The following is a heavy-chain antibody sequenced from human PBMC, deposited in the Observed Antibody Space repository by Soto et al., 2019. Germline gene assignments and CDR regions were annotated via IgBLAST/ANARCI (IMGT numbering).Heavy chain of an antibody. CDR3: ARDLDGLHDDTSGPFPRPG. V-gene: IGHV4-30-4*01. CDR1: GGSISSDDYY. D-gene: IGHD3-22*01. Sequence: SETLSLTCTVSGGSISSDDYYWSWIRQAPGRGLEWIGYIHSSGSIYYNPSLKSRATMSIDTAGNQFSLKVSSVTVTDTAVYYCARDLDGLHDDTSGPFPRPGWGQGTLVTVSS. CDR2: IHSSGSI. J-gene: IGHJ1*01.